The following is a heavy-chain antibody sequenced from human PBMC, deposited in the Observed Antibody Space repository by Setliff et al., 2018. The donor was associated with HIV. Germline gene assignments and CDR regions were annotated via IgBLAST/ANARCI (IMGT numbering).Heavy chain of an antibody. V-gene: IGHV1-18*01. CDR1: GYTYSRYA. CDR2: ISAHNGRI. CDR3: ARDVGRDGYCFDH. J-gene: IGHJ4*02. Sequence: ASVKVSCKASGYTYSRYAMHWVRQAPGQRLEWMGWISAHNGRINYAQKFQGRVTMTTDRSTSTAYMELRSLRSDDTAVYYCARDVGRDGYCFDHWGQGTLVTVSS. D-gene: IGHD5-12*01.